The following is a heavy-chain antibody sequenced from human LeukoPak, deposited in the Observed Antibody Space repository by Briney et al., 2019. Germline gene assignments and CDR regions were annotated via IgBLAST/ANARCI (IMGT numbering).Heavy chain of an antibody. CDR3: AKDRKGIAAAGPFDY. CDR2: ISGSGGST. Sequence: GGSLSLSCAASGFTFSSYAMSWVRPAPGKGLEWVSAISGSGGSTYYADSVKGRFTISRDNSKNTLYLQMNSLRAEDTAVYYCAKDRKGIAAAGPFDYWGQGTLVTVSS. CDR1: GFTFSSYA. V-gene: IGHV3-23*01. J-gene: IGHJ4*02. D-gene: IGHD6-13*01.